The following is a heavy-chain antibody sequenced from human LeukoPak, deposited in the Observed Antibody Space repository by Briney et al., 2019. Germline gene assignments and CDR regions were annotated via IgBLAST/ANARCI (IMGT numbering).Heavy chain of an antibody. J-gene: IGHJ6*02. CDR3: ARDYGSGSSIFPYYYYYGMDV. CDR2: INPNSGGT. D-gene: IGHD3-10*01. V-gene: IGHV1-2*04. CDR1: GYTFTGYY. Sequence: ASVKVSCKASGYTFTGYYMHWVRQAPGQGLERMGWINPNSGGTNYAQKFQGWVTMTRDTSISTAYMELSRLRSDDTAVYYCARDYGSGSSIFPYYYYYGMDVWGQGTTVTVSS.